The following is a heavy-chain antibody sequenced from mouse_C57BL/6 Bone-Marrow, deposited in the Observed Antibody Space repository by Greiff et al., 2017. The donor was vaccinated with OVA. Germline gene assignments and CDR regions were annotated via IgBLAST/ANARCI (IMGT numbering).Heavy chain of an antibody. J-gene: IGHJ1*03. V-gene: IGHV5-6*01. D-gene: IGHD2-3*01. CDR2: ISSGGSYT. CDR1: GFTFSSYG. Sequence: VQLVESGGDLVKPGGSLQLSCAASGFTFSSYGMSWVRQTPDKRLEWVATISSGGSYTYYPDSVKGRFTISRDNAKNTLYLQMSSLKSEDTAMYYCARHRWLLRYWYFDVWGTGTTVTVSS. CDR3: ARHRWLLRYWYFDV.